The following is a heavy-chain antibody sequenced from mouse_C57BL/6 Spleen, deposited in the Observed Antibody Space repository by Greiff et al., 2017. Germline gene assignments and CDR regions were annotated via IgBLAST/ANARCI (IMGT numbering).Heavy chain of an antibody. CDR2: IDPETGGT. Sequence: QVQLQQSGAELVRPGASVTLSCKASGYTFTDYEMHWVKQTPVHGLEWIGAIDPETGGTAYNQKFKGKAILTADKSSSTAYMELRSLTSEDSAVYYCTRHGNYGYFEGWGTGATVTVSS. CDR1: GYTFTDYE. D-gene: IGHD2-1*01. V-gene: IGHV1-15*01. CDR3: TRHGNYGYFEG. J-gene: IGHJ1*03.